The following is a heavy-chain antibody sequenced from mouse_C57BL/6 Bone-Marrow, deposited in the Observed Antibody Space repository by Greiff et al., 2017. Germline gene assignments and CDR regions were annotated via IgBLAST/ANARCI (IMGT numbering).Heavy chain of an antibody. CDR3: ARGGLRREYYFDY. CDR2: IYPGSGST. V-gene: IGHV1-55*01. CDR1: GYTFTSYW. J-gene: IGHJ2*01. D-gene: IGHD2-4*01. Sequence: QVQLQQPGAELVKPGASVKMSCKASGYTFTSYWITWVKQRPGQGLEWIGDIYPGSGSTNYNEKFKSKATLTGDTSSSTAYMQLSSLTSEDSAVYYCARGGLRREYYFDYWGQGTTLTVSS.